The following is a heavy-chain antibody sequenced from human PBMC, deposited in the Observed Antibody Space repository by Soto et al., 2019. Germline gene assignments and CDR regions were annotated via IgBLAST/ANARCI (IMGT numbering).Heavy chain of an antibody. CDR2: ISGSGGST. J-gene: IGHJ4*02. CDR1: GFTFSSYA. Sequence: GGSLRLSCAASGFTFSSYAMSWVRQAPGKGLEWVSAISGSGGSTYYADSVKGRFTISRDNSKNTLYLQMNSLRAEDTAVYYCAHSRPVVVAATPCVYWGQGTLVTVSS. CDR3: AHSRPVVVAATPCVY. V-gene: IGHV3-23*01. D-gene: IGHD2-15*01.